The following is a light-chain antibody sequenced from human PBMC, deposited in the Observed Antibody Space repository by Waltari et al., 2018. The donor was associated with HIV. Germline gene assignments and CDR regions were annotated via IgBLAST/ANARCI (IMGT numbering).Light chain of an antibody. V-gene: IGKV3-11*01. Sequence: EIVLTQSPATLSLSPGERATLSCRASQSVSSYLAWYQHKPGQAPRLLIYDAYNRATGIPARFSGSGSGTDFTLTISSLEPEDFAVYYCQQRSNWLTFGGGTKVEIK. CDR3: QQRSNWLT. CDR1: QSVSSY. CDR2: DAY. J-gene: IGKJ4*01.